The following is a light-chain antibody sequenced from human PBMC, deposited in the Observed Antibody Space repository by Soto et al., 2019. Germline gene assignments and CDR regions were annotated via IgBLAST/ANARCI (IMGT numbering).Light chain of an antibody. CDR2: DAS. Sequence: EIVLRQSPATLSFSPWEGGTLSCRASQSVSNYLAWYQQKPGQAPRLFIYDASNRATGIPARFSGSGSGTDFTLTISSLEPEDFAVYYCQQRYKWPLTFGGGTKVEIK. J-gene: IGKJ4*01. V-gene: IGKV3-11*01. CDR3: QQRYKWPLT. CDR1: QSVSNY.